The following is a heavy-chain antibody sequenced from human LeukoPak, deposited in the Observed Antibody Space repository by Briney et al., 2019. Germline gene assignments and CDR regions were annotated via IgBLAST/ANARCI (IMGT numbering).Heavy chain of an antibody. Sequence: GGSLRLSCTVSGFTVSSNYMSWVRQAPGKGLEWVSVIYTDGTTYNADSVKGRFTISRDNSKNTLYLQINSLRAEDTAVYYCARGIAAAGTGLYNWGQGTLLTVSS. CDR2: IYTDGTT. D-gene: IGHD6-13*01. CDR3: ARGIAAAGTGLYN. V-gene: IGHV3-53*01. J-gene: IGHJ4*02. CDR1: GFTVSSNY.